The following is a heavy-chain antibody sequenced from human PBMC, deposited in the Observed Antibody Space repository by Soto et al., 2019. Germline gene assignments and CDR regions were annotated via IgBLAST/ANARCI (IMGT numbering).Heavy chain of an antibody. CDR1: GFTFSNHW. CDR3: ARGDFWSGYSNLRYFDY. D-gene: IGHD3-3*01. V-gene: IGHV3-21*01. Sequence: PGGSLRLSCAASGFTFSNHWMHWVRQAPGTGLEWVSSISGRGSSIFYVDSVKGRFTISRDNAKNSMYLQMNSLRAEDTAVYYCARGDFWSGYSNLRYFDYWGQGTLVTVSS. CDR2: ISGRGSSI. J-gene: IGHJ4*02.